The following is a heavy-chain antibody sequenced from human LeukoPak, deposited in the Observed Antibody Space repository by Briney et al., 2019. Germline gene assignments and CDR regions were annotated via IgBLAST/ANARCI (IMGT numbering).Heavy chain of an antibody. V-gene: IGHV1-2*06. D-gene: IGHD2-21*01. CDR2: INPNSGGT. Sequence: ASVKVSCKASGYTFTGYYMRWVRQAPGQGLEWMGRINPNSGGTNYAQKFQGRVTMTRDTSISTAYMELSGLRSDDTAVYYCARHTPYYYYYYMDVWGKGTTVTVSS. CDR1: GYTFTGYY. CDR3: ARHTPYYYYYYMDV. J-gene: IGHJ6*03.